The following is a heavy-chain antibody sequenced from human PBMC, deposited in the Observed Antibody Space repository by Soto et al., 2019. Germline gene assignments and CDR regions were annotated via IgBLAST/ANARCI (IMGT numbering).Heavy chain of an antibody. J-gene: IGHJ4*02. CDR2: IIPIIRVT. V-gene: IGHV1-69*17. Sequence: QVQLVQSGAEVKRPGSSVKVSCESSGDTFNSYLISWVRQAPGQGLEWMGGIIPIIRVTHYAQKFQGRVTISALSSTGTAYMELTNLGFEDTALYYCARESRGDKGADHWGQGTLVTVSS. D-gene: IGHD3-10*01. CDR3: ARESRGDKGADH. CDR1: GDTFNSYL.